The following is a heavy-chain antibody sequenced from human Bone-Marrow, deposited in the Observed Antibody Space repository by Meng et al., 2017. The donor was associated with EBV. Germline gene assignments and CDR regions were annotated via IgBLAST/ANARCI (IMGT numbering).Heavy chain of an antibody. D-gene: IGHD1-26*01. Sequence: QVQLVEXXXXXVKPGGXXXLSGAASGFTFSDYYMSWIRQAPGKGLEWVSYISSSGSTIYYADSVKGRFTISRDNAKNSLYLQMNSLRAEDTAVYYCAREKYSGSYYVPDWGQGTLVTVSS. CDR2: ISSSGSTI. V-gene: IGHV3-11*01. CDR3: AREKYSGSYYVPD. J-gene: IGHJ4*02. CDR1: GFTFSDYY.